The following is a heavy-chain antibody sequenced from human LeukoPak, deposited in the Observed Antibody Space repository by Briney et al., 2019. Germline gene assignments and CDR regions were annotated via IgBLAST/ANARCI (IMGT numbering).Heavy chain of an antibody. Sequence: PVGSLRLSCAASGFTFSSYSMNWVRQAPGKGLEWVSSISSSSSYIYYADSVKGRFTISRDNAKNSLYLQMNSLRAEDTAVYYCASNSYYDSSGYLNWFDPWGQGTLVTVSS. J-gene: IGHJ5*02. V-gene: IGHV3-21*01. D-gene: IGHD3-22*01. CDR1: GFTFSSYS. CDR2: ISSSSSYI. CDR3: ASNSYYDSSGYLNWFDP.